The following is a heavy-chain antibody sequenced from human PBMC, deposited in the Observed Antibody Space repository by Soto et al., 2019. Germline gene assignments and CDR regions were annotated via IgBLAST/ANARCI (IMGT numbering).Heavy chain of an antibody. Sequence: QVQLVQSGAEVKKPGSSVKVSCKASGGAFGSYAINWVRQAPGQGLEWMGGIIPMFETTNYAQRFQGRVTVAAGESPSTVYLELTRMRFEDKGMYYCKRHRGYSRGYWGQDFWGQGTLVTVSS. CDR3: KRHRGYSRGYWGQDF. D-gene: IGHD5-18*01. CDR2: IIPMFETT. CDR1: GGAFGSYA. J-gene: IGHJ4*02. V-gene: IGHV1-69*01.